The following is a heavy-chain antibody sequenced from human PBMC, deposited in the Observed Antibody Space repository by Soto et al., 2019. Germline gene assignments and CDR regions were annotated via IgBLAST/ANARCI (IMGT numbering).Heavy chain of an antibody. J-gene: IGHJ4*02. CDR3: AKDLWERAYYFDY. V-gene: IGHV3-30*18. CDR2: ISYDGSNK. Sequence: QVQLVESGGGVVQPGRSLRLSCAASGFTFSSYGMHWVRQAPGKGLEWVAVISYDGSNKYYADSVKGRFTISRDNSKNTLYLQMNSLRAEDTAVYYCAKDLWERAYYFDYWGQGTLVTVSS. D-gene: IGHD1-26*01. CDR1: GFTFSSYG.